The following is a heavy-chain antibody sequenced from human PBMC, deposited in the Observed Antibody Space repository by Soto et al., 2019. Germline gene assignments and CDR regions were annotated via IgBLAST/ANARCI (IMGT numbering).Heavy chain of an antibody. CDR3: ARATREYIYSSTWYVDY. CDR2: IHTSGST. V-gene: IGHV4-4*07. J-gene: IGHJ4*02. Sequence: PSETLSLTCTVSSGSISSYYWSWIRQPAGKGLEWIGRIHTSGSTNYNPSLKSRVSMSIDTSKNQFFLKMNSATAADTAVYYCARATREYIYSSTWYVDYWGQGTLVTVSS. D-gene: IGHD6-13*01. CDR1: SGSISSYY.